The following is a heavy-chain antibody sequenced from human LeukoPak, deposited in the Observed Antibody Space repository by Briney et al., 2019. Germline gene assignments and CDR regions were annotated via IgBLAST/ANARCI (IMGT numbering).Heavy chain of an antibody. V-gene: IGHV3-11*06. CDR1: GFTFSDYY. CDR3: ARDRYCSSTSCYSMGGMDV. Sequence: PGGSLRLSCAASGFTFSDYYMNWIRQAPGKGLEWVSYISSSSSYTNYADSVKGRFTISRDNAKNSLYLQMNSLRAEDTAVYYCARDRYCSSTSCYSMGGMDVWGKGTTVTVSS. CDR2: ISSSSSYT. D-gene: IGHD2-2*01. J-gene: IGHJ6*04.